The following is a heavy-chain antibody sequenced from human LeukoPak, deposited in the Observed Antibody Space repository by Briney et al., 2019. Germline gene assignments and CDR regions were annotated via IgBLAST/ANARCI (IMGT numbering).Heavy chain of an antibody. D-gene: IGHD4-11*01. J-gene: IGHJ4*02. CDR3: ARDDFSTYPGLNYFDY. CDR2: TNVGNDYT. CDR1: GYTFTHYA. V-gene: IGHV1-3*01. Sequence: ASVKVSCKASGYTFTHYAVHWVRQAPGQRLEWMGWTNVGNDYTESSQKFQDRLTITSDTTATTVYMELSSLRPEDTAVYYCARDDFSTYPGLNYFDYWGQGSLVTVSS.